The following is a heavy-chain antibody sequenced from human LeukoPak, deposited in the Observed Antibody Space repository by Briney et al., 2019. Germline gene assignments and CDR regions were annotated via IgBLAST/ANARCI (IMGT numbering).Heavy chain of an antibody. J-gene: IGHJ3*02. Sequence: GGSLRLSCAASGFTFSSYAMSWVRQAPGKGLEWVANIKQDGSEKYYVDSVKGRFTISGDNAKNSLYLQMNSLRAEDTAVYYCARDGPRGGSYYLAFDIWGQGTMVTVSS. CDR1: GFTFSSYA. V-gene: IGHV3-7*01. CDR3: ARDGPRGGSYYLAFDI. D-gene: IGHD1-26*01. CDR2: IKQDGSEK.